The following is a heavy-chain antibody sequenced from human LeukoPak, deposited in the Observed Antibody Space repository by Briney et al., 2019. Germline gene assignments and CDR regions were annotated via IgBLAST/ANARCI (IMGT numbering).Heavy chain of an antibody. CDR1: GFTFSSYG. D-gene: IGHD4-17*01. J-gene: IGHJ4*02. V-gene: IGHV3-30*18. CDR3: AKVGGYGDYALDY. Sequence: GRSLRLSCAASGFTFSSYGMHWVRQAPGKGLEWVAVISYDGSYKYYADSVKGRFTISRDNPKNTLYLQMNSLRAEDTAVYYCAKVGGYGDYALDYWGQGTLVTVSS. CDR2: ISYDGSYK.